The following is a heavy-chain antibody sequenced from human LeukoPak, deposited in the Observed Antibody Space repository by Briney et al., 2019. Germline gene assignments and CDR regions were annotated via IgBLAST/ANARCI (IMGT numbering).Heavy chain of an antibody. V-gene: IGHV6-1*01. J-gene: IGHJ4*02. Sequence: SQTLSLTCAISGDSVSSNSAGWNWIRQSPSRGLEWLGRTYYRSKWYNDFAPSVRNRITINPDTSKNQFSLKLSSVTAADTAVYYCARANCSGGSCYSTYFDYWGQGTLVTVSS. CDR1: GDSVSSNSAG. D-gene: IGHD2-15*01. CDR2: TYYRSKWYN. CDR3: ARANCSGGSCYSTYFDY.